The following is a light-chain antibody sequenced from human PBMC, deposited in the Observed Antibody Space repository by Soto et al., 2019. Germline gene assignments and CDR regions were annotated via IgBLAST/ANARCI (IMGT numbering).Light chain of an antibody. J-gene: IGLJ1*01. CDR2: DTS. V-gene: IGLV7-46*01. CDR1: TGAVTSGHY. Sequence: QAVVTQEPSLTVSPGGTVTLTFGSSTGAVTSGHYPYWFQQKPGQAPRTLIYDTSNNHSWTPARFSGSLLGGKAALTLSGAQPEDEAEYSCLLSYSGAYYVFGTGTKVPVL. CDR3: LLSYSGAYYV.